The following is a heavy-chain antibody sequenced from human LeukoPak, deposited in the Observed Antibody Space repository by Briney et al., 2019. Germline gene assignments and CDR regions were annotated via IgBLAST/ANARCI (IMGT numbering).Heavy chain of an antibody. J-gene: IGHJ4*02. CDR2: ISGDGYST. V-gene: IGHV3-43*02. CDR1: GFTFTSYW. D-gene: IGHD3-22*01. CDR3: AKDIRERGYAAF. Sequence: PGTSLRLSCAASGFTFTSYWMSWVRQAPGKGLEWVSLISGDGYSTYYADSIKGRFTISRDNSRNSLYLQMHSLRSEDTALYYCAKDIRERGYAAFWGQGTLVIVSS.